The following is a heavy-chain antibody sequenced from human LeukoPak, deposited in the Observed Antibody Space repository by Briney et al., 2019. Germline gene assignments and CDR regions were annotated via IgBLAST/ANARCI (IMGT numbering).Heavy chain of an antibody. CDR1: GFTFSSYG. CDR3: AKAPAYYYYMDV. CDR2: IRYDGSNK. J-gene: IGHJ6*03. Sequence: GGSLRLSCAASGFTFSSYGMHWVRQAPGKGLEWVAFIRYDGSNKYYADSVKGRFTISRDNSKNTLCLQMNSLRAEDTAVYYCAKAPAYYYYMDVWGKGTTVTVSS. V-gene: IGHV3-30*02.